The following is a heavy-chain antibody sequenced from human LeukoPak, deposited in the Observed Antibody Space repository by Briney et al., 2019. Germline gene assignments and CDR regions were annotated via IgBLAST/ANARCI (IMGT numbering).Heavy chain of an antibody. V-gene: IGHV4-59*08. D-gene: IGHD5-18*01. J-gene: IGHJ4*02. Sequence: SETLSLTCIVSGGSISSYYWSWIRQPPGKGPEWIGYIYSSGSTDYNPSLKSRATISLDTPNHQFSLKLTSVTAADTAVYYCARHVGIHLWSLYFDYWGQGSLVTVSS. CDR1: GGSISSYY. CDR2: IYSSGST. CDR3: ARHVGIHLWSLYFDY.